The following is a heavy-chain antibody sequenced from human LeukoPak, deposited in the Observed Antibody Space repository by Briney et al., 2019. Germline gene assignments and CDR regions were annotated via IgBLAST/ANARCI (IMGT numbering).Heavy chain of an antibody. CDR2: IYPGDFDT. CDR3: ARQFSGHDRDY. CDR1: GYSFTSYW. D-gene: IGHD5-12*01. Sequence: GESLKISCKGSGYSFTSYWIGWVRQMPGKGLEWMGIIYPGDFDTRYCPSFQGQVTTPANKSINTAYLQWSSLKASDTAIYYCARQFSGHDRDYWGQGTLVTVSS. J-gene: IGHJ4*02. V-gene: IGHV5-51*01.